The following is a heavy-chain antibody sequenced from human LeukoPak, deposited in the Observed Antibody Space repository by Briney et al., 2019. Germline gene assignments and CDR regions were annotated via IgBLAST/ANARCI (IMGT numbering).Heavy chain of an antibody. J-gene: IGHJ4*02. CDR2: ISAYNGNT. V-gene: IGHV1-18*01. D-gene: IGHD3-22*01. Sequence: ASVKVSCKASGYTFTSYGISWVRQAPGQGLEWMGWISAYNGNTNYEQKLQGRVTMTTDTSTSSAYMELRSLRSDDTAVYYCARDLGGDYYDSSGVYYFDYWGQGTLVTVSS. CDR1: GYTFTSYG. CDR3: ARDLGGDYYDSSGVYYFDY.